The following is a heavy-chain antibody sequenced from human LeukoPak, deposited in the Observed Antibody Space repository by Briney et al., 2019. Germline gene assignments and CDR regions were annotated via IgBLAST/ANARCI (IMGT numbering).Heavy chain of an antibody. V-gene: IGHV5-51*01. CDR1: GYSFASYW. J-gene: IGHJ3*02. Sequence: GESLKISCKGSGYSFASYWIGWVRQMPGKGLEWMGIIYPGDSDTRYSPSFQGQVTISADKSISTAYLQWSSLKASDTAMYYCARHVEWEMATTAFDIWGQGTMVTVSS. CDR3: ARHVEWEMATTAFDI. CDR2: IYPGDSDT. D-gene: IGHD5-24*01.